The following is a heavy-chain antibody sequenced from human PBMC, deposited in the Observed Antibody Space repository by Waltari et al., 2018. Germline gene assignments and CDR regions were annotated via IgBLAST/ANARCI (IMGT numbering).Heavy chain of an antibody. CDR3: ARSPYSSSFWAFDI. D-gene: IGHD6-13*01. CDR1: GFTFSSYR. CDR2: ISSSSSTI. J-gene: IGHJ3*02. Sequence: EVQLVESGGGLVQPGGSLRLSCAASGFTFSSYRMNWVRQAPGKGLEWVSYISSSSSTIYYADSVKGRFTISRDNAKNSLYLQMNSLRAEDTAVYYCARSPYSSSFWAFDIWGQGTMVTVSS. V-gene: IGHV3-48*04.